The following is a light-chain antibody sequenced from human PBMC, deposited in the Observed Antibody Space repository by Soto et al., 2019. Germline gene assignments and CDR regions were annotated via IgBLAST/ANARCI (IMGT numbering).Light chain of an antibody. J-gene: IGKJ3*01. Sequence: EIVLTQSPGTLSLSPGERATLSCRASQSVSNSYLAWYQQKPGQAPRLLIYVASSRATGIPDRFSGSGSGTDFTLTISRLEPEDFAVYYCQQYSSSPVTFGPGTKVDIK. V-gene: IGKV3-20*01. CDR1: QSVSNSY. CDR3: QQYSSSPVT. CDR2: VAS.